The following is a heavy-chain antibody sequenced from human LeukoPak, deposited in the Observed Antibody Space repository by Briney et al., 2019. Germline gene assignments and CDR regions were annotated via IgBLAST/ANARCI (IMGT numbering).Heavy chain of an antibody. V-gene: IGHV6-1*01. Sequence: SQTLSLTCAISGDIFSSNSAAWDWITQSPSRGLEWLGRTYYRSKWYNDYAVSVKSRITINPDTSKNQFSLQLKSVTPEDTAVYYCASYAFEIWGQGTLVTVSS. CDR1: GDIFSSNSAA. J-gene: IGHJ3*02. CDR2: TYYRSKWYN. CDR3: ASYAFEI.